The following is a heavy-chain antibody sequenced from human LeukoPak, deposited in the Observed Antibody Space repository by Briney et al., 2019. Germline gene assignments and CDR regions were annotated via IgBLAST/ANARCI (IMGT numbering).Heavy chain of an antibody. V-gene: IGHV3-23*01. CDR1: GFTFTSYA. Sequence: PGGSLRLSCAASGFTFTSYAMSWVRQAPGKGLEWVSSIRCIAVSTYDADSVKGRFAISRDNAKHTMYLQMNSLRAEDKAVYYCAKDPHAIVATASEGDYWGQGTLVTVSS. D-gene: IGHD5-12*01. CDR2: IRCIAVST. CDR3: AKDPHAIVATASEGDY. J-gene: IGHJ4*02.